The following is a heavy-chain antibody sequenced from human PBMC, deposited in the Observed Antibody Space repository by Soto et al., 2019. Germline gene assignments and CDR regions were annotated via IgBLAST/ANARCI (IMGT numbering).Heavy chain of an antibody. J-gene: IGHJ5*01. Sequence: QMQLQESSPGLLKPSETLSLTCSVAGGSINNTNYCWVWIRQPPGKVLEWIGMIYYNGRTYYCGSLKSPITISEDPSNNQISLKVTSVTAADRAVYSCARYRERGNLRDRFDTWSHGSLVTVSS. V-gene: IGHV4-39*01. CDR1: GGSINNTNYC. D-gene: IGHD3-16*02. CDR2: IYYNGRT. CDR3: ARYRERGNLRDRFDT.